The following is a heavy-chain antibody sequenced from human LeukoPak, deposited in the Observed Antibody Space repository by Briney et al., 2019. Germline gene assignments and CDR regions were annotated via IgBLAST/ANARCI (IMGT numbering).Heavy chain of an antibody. V-gene: IGHV4-61*01. CDR2: IYYSGST. CDR3: ARDSGYCSSTSCYHYYYMDV. J-gene: IGHJ6*03. CDR1: GGSISSSSYY. Sequence: SETLSLTCTVSGGSISSSSYYWSWIRQPPGKGLEWIGYIYYSGSTNYNPSLKSRVTISVDTSKNQFSLKLSSVTAADTAVYYCARDSGYCSSTSCYHYYYMDVWGKGTTVTISS. D-gene: IGHD2-2*03.